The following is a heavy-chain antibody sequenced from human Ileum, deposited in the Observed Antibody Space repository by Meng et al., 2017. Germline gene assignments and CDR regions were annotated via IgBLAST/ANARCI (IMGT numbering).Heavy chain of an antibody. Sequence: QVRLQEVRHGRVWPWVTPVLHFAFFCGSVSSSGYQLGWIRHPPGKGLEWIEYAGTNYYPSLKSQVTISVDTFKGQFSLKLTSVTSADTAVYYCARDHWGSLDYWGQGILVTVSS. J-gene: IGHJ4*02. CDR3: ARDHWGSLDY. V-gene: IGHV4-61*08. CDR2: AGT. CDR1: CGSVSSSGYQ. D-gene: IGHD7-27*01.